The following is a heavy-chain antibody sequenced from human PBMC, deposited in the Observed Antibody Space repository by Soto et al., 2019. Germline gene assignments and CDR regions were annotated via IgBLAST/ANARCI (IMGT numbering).Heavy chain of an antibody. CDR2: ISSSGSIE. CDR1: GFSFRDFH. J-gene: IGHJ6*03. Sequence: QVQLVESGGGLVKPGGSLRLSCAASGFSFRDFHMSWIRQAPGKGLEWVSYISSSGSIEYYADSVKGRVTISRDHAKNSLYLQMNSLRAEDTAVYYCARYMSMLRGMDVWGKGTTVTVSS. V-gene: IGHV3-11*01. CDR3: ARYMSMLRGMDV. D-gene: IGHD3-10*01.